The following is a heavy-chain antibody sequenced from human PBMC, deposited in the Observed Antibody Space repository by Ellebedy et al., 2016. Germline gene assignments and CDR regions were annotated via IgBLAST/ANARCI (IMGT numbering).Heavy chain of an antibody. J-gene: IGHJ4*02. V-gene: IGHV1-58*02. Sequence: ASVKVSCKASGFTFTSSAMQWVRQARGQRLEWIGWIVVGSGNTIYAQKFQERVTITRDMPTTTAYMELNSLRSEDTAVYYCAAVGGGYTGRWGQGTLVTVSS. D-gene: IGHD1-1*01. CDR1: GFTFTSSA. CDR2: IVVGSGNT. CDR3: AAVGGGYTGR.